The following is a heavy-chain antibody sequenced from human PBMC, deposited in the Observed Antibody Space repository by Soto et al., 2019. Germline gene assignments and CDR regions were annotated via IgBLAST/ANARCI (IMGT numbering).Heavy chain of an antibody. CDR3: IKESTPGGLDY. V-gene: IGHV3-9*01. CDR2: IYWNSETI. CDR1: GFNFPDRA. J-gene: IGHJ4*02. Sequence: EVQLVESGGGLVQPGGSLRLSCVVSGFNFPDRAMHWVRQVPGRGLEWVSGIYWNSETIGYVDSVKGRFTTSRDNAKNSLYLQMNSLRVEDTAVYLCIKESTPGGLDYWGPGTLVTVSS.